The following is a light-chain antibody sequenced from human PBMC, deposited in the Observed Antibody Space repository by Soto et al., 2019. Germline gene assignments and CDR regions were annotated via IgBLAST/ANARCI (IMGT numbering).Light chain of an antibody. CDR2: GAS. V-gene: IGKV3-20*01. J-gene: IGKJ1*01. CDR1: QSVSSNY. Sequence: ETVLTQSPGTLPLSPGERATLSCRASQSVSSNYLAWYQQKPGQAPRLLIYGASSRATGIPDRFSGSGSGTDFTLTISRLEPEDFAVYYCQQYGNSPPWTFGQGTKVEIK. CDR3: QQYGNSPPWT.